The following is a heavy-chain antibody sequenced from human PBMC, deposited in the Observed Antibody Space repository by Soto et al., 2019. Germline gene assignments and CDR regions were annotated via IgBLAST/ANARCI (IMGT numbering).Heavy chain of an antibody. Sequence: GGSLRLSCAASGFTFRSYAMHWVRQAPGKGLEWVAVISYDGSNKYYADSVKGRFTISRDNSKNTLYLQMNSLRAEDTAVYYCARGYFDWSFFDYWGQGTLVTSPQ. CDR3: ARGYFDWSFFDY. D-gene: IGHD3-9*01. J-gene: IGHJ4*02. CDR1: GFTFRSYA. CDR2: ISYDGSNK. V-gene: IGHV3-30-3*01.